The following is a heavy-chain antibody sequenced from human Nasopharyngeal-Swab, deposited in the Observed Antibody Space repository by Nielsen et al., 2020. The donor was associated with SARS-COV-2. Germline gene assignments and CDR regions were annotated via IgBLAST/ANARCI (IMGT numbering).Heavy chain of an antibody. CDR3: ARGVKEYYYDSSGYYYFDY. CDR2: ISSSGSTI. D-gene: IGHD3-22*01. CDR1: GFTFSSYE. V-gene: IGHV3-48*03. Sequence: GESLKISCAASGFTFSSYEMNWVRQAPGKGLEWVSYISSSGSTIYYADSVKGRFTISRDNAKNSLYLQMNSPRAEDTAVYYCARGVKEYYYDSSGYYYFDYWGQGTLVTVSS. J-gene: IGHJ4*02.